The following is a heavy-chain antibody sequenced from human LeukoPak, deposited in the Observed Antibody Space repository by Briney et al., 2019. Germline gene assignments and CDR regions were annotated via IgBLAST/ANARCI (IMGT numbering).Heavy chain of an antibody. CDR1: GGSISSYY. D-gene: IGHD1-26*01. V-gene: IGHV4-4*07. CDR2: IYTSGST. J-gene: IGHJ4*02. Sequence: SETLSLTCTVFGGSISSYYWSWIRQPAGKGLEWIGRIYTSGSTNYNASLKSRVSMSVDTSKNQFSLKLSSATAADTAVFYCARENSGSYREFDYWGQGTLVTVSS. CDR3: ARENSGSYREFDY.